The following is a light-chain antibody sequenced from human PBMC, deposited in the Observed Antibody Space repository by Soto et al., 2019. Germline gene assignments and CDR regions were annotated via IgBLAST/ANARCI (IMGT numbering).Light chain of an antibody. CDR2: ANS. CDR1: SSNIGTNY. V-gene: IGLV1-47*02. Sequence: QSVLTQPPSTSGTPGQRVTISCSGSSSNIGTNYVYWYQRLPGAAPKLVIYANSERPSGVPDRFSGSKSGTSASLAISGLRSEDAADYYCATWDHSLSGVVFGGGTKLTVL. CDR3: ATWDHSLSGVV. J-gene: IGLJ2*01.